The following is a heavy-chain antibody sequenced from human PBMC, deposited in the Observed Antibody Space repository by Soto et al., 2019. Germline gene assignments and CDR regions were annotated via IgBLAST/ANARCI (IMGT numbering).Heavy chain of an antibody. Sequence: GGSLRLSCAVSGFSFSSYEMNWVRQAPGKGPEWVSYISTSGSTRYYADSVKGRFTISRDNAKNSLYLQMRSLRDEDTAVYYCGRGVRYSGYDVDYWGQGTLVTVSS. CDR2: ISTSGSTR. CDR3: GRGVRYSGYDVDY. J-gene: IGHJ4*02. D-gene: IGHD5-12*01. V-gene: IGHV3-48*03. CDR1: GFSFSSYE.